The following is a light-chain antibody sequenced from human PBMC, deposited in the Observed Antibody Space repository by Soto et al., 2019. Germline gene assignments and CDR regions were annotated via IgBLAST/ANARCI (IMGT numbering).Light chain of an antibody. CDR3: ATWDDSLSGVL. J-gene: IGLJ2*01. V-gene: IGLV1-47*01. CDR1: SSNIGSNY. Sequence: QSVLTQPPSASGAPGQRVTISCSGSSSNIGSNYVYWYQQLPGTAPKLLIYRNNQRRSGVPDWFSGSKSGTSVSLAISGLRSEDEANYYCATWDDSLSGVLFGGGTKLTVL. CDR2: RNN.